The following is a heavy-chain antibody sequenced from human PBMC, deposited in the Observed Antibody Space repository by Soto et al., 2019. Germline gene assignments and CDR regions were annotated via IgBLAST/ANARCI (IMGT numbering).Heavy chain of an antibody. Sequence: GGSLRLSCAASGFTFSNAWINWVRQAPGKGLEWVGRIKSKTDGGTPDYAAPVKGRFAISRDDSKNMVYLQMKSLRAEDTAVYYCGRGPGADVWGKGTTVTVSS. CDR3: GRGPGADV. CDR1: GFTFSNAW. CDR2: IKSKTDGGTP. J-gene: IGHJ6*03. V-gene: IGHV3-15*07.